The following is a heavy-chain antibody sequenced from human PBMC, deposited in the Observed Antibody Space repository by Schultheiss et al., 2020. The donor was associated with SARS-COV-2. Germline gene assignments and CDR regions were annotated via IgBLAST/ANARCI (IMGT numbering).Heavy chain of an antibody. J-gene: IGHJ3*02. CDR1: GYTFTGYY. CDR2: INPNSGGT. CDR3: ARDMITFGGVTPSDAFDI. Sequence: ASVKVSCKASGYTFTGYYMHWVRQAPGQGLEWMGWINPNSGGTNYAQKFQGRVTMTRDTSISTAYMELSSLRSEDTAVYYCARDMITFGGVTPSDAFDIWGQGTMVTVSS. D-gene: IGHD3-16*01. V-gene: IGHV1-2*02.